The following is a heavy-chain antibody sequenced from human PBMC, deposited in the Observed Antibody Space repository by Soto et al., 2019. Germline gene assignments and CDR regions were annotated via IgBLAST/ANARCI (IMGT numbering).Heavy chain of an antibody. D-gene: IGHD3-10*01. J-gene: IGHJ6*02. CDR2: IIPIFGTA. CDR1: GGTFSSYA. CDR3: ARDPRSVLWFGDSLWGDGMDV. V-gene: IGHV1-69*01. Sequence: QVQLVQSGAEVKKPGSSVKVSCKASGGTFSSYAISWVRQAPGQGLEWMGGIIPIFGTANYAQKFQGRVTITADESTSTAYTELSSLRSEDTAVYYCARDPRSVLWFGDSLWGDGMDVWGQGTTVTVSS.